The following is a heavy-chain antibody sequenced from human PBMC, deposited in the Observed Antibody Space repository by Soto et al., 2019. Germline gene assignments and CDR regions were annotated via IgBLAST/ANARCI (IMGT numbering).Heavy chain of an antibody. Sequence: QVQLVESGGGVVQPGRSLRLSCAASGFTFNSFAFHWVRQAPGKGLEWVAVTSSDDESNKSYADSVKGRFTISRDNSKSTLYLQMNSLRAEDTAVYYCARGDGYNLVDYWGQGSLVTVSS. J-gene: IGHJ4*02. D-gene: IGHD5-12*01. CDR1: GFTFNSFA. CDR3: ARGDGYNLVDY. CDR2: TSSDDESNK. V-gene: IGHV3-30-3*01.